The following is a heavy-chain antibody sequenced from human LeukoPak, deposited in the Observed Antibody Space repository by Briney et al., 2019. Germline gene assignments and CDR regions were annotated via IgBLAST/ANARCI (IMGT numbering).Heavy chain of an antibody. CDR3: ARGSYYYDSSGSKGAFDI. D-gene: IGHD3-22*01. Sequence: PGGSLRLSCAASRFTFSDYCMSWIRQAPGKGLEWVSYISSSGSTIYYADSVKGRFTISRDNAKNSLYLQMNSLRAEDTAVYYCARGSYYYDSSGSKGAFDIWGQGTMVTVSS. J-gene: IGHJ3*02. CDR1: RFTFSDYC. CDR2: ISSSGSTI. V-gene: IGHV3-11*04.